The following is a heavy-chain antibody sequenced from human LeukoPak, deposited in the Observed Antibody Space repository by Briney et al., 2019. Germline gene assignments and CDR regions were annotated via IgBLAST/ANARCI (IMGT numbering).Heavy chain of an antibody. V-gene: IGHV1-18*01. Sequence: ASVKVSCKASGYTFTSYGISWVRQAPGQGLEWMGWINTYNDNTNYAQKLQGRVTITTDTSTSTAYMELRSLRSDDTAVYYCARAGWYELPRYAFDIWGQGTMVTVSS. CDR2: INTYNDNT. CDR1: GYTFTSYG. J-gene: IGHJ3*02. CDR3: ARAGWYELPRYAFDI. D-gene: IGHD6-19*01.